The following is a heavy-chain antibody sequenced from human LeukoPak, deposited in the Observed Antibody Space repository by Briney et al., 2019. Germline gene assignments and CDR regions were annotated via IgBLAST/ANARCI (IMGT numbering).Heavy chain of an antibody. CDR3: AREGGYDILTGYRDY. CDR1: GYTFTGYY. J-gene: IGHJ4*02. Sequence: GASVKVSCKASGYTFTGYYMHWVRQAPGQGLEWMGWINPNSGGTNYAQKFQGRVTMTRDTSISTAYMELSRLRSDDTAVYYCAREGGYDILTGYRDYWGQGTLVTVSS. D-gene: IGHD3-9*01. V-gene: IGHV1-2*02. CDR2: INPNSGGT.